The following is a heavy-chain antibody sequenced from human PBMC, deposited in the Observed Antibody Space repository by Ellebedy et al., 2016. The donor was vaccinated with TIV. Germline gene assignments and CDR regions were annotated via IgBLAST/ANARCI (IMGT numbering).Heavy chain of an antibody. J-gene: IGHJ6*02. CDR1: GYTFTSYG. D-gene: IGHD5-12*01. CDR2: ISAYNGNT. CDR3: ARVSGIVATIIGDYYYYYGMDV. V-gene: IGHV1-18*01. Sequence: ASVKVSXXASGYTFTSYGISWVRQAPGQGLEWMGWISAYNGNTNYAQKLQGRVTMTTDTSTSTAYMELRSLRSDDTAVYYCARVSGIVATIIGDYYYYYGMDVWGQGTTVTVSS.